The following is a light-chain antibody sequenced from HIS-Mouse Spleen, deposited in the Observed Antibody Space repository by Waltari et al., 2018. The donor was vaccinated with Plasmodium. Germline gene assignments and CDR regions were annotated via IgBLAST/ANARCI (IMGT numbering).Light chain of an antibody. CDR1: ALPKTY. CDR3: QSADSSGTYRV. J-gene: IGLJ3*02. Sequence: SYALTQPPSVSVSPGQTARTTFPGEALPKTYAYWYQQKPDQAPGLVINKDSERPPGIPERFSGASSGTTVTLTISGVQAEDEADYYCQSADSSGTYRVFGGGTKLTVL. V-gene: IGLV3-25*03. CDR2: KDS.